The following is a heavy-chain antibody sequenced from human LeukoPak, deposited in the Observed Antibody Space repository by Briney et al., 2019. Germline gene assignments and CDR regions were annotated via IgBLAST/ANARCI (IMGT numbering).Heavy chain of an antibody. CDR2: IYSSGST. V-gene: IGHV4-59*01. CDR1: GGSISRYS. D-gene: IGHD3-16*01. CDR3: ARRLGRPGDY. J-gene: IGHJ4*02. Sequence: SETLSLTCTVSGGSISRYSWSWIRKPPGKGLEWIGYIYSSGSTNYKPSLKSRVTISIDTAKNQYSLKLNSVTAADTAMYYCARRLGRPGDYWGQGTLVTVSS.